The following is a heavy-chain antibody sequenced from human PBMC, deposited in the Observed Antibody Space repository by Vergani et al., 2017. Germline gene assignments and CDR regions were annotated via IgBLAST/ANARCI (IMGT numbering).Heavy chain of an antibody. D-gene: IGHD3-10*01. CDR3: ARGGGSDYYYYGMDV. CDR1: GFTFDDYG. J-gene: IGHJ6*02. Sequence: EVQLVESGGGVVRPGGSLRLSCAASGFTFDDYGMSWVRQAPGKGLEWVSGINWNGGSTGYADSMKGRFTISRDNAKNSLYLQMNSLRAEDTALYRCARGGGSDYYYYGMDVWGQGTTVTVSS. V-gene: IGHV3-20*01. CDR2: INWNGGST.